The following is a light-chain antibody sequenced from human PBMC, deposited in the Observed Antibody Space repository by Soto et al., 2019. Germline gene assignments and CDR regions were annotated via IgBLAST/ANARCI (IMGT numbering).Light chain of an antibody. J-gene: IGKJ5*01. CDR2: GAS. V-gene: IGKV3-20*01. Sequence: EIVLTQSPGTLSLSPGERATLSCRASQSVSSSYLAWYQQKPGQAPRLLIYGASIRATVIPDRFSGSGAGKDFTLTISLQEPEDFADYYCQQYGNSSTFGQGTRLEIK. CDR3: QQYGNSST. CDR1: QSVSSSY.